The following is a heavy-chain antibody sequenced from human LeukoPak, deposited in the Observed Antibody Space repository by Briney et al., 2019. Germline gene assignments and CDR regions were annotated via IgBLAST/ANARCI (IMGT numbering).Heavy chain of an antibody. V-gene: IGHV1-2*02. D-gene: IGHD3-22*01. CDR1: GYTFTGYH. J-gene: IGHJ5*02. CDR2: INPNSGGT. CDR3: ARDNYYYDSSGYKNWFDP. Sequence: GASVKVSCKASGYTFTGYHMHWVRQAPGQGLEWMGWINPNSGGTNYAQKFQGRVTMTRDTSISTAYMELSRLRPDDTAVYYCARDNYYYDSSGYKNWFDPWGRGTLVTVSS.